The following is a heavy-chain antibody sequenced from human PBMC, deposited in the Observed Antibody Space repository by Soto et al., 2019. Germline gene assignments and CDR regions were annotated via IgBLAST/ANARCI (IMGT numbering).Heavy chain of an antibody. J-gene: IGHJ4*02. V-gene: IGHV3-66*01. CDR3: ARGSAAGPSPTDY. Sequence: EVQLVESGGGLVQPGGSLRLSCAASGFTVSSNYMGWVRQAPGKGLEWVSVIYSGGSTYYAASVKGRFTISSDSSKNTLYFQMNSLRAEDTAVYYCARGSAAGPSPTDYWGQGTLVTVSS. CDR1: GFTVSSNY. CDR2: IYSGGST. D-gene: IGHD6-13*01.